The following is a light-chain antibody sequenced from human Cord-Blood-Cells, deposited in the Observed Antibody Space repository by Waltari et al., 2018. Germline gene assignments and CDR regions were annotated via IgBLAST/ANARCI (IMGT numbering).Light chain of an antibody. CDR3: QQYNSYST. Sequence: DIHMTQSPSTLSASVVDRVTITCRASQSISSWLAWYQQKPGKAPKLLIYDASSLESGVPSRFSGSGSGTEFTLTISSLQPDDFATYYCQQYNSYSTFGQGTKVEIK. CDR1: QSISSW. J-gene: IGKJ1*01. CDR2: DAS. V-gene: IGKV1-5*01.